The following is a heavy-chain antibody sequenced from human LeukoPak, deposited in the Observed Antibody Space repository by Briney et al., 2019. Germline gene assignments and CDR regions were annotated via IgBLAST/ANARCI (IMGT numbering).Heavy chain of an antibody. Sequence: GGSLRLSCVASGFTFSTNAKSWVRQAPGKGLEWVSAISGGGGSTFYADSVKGRFTISRDNSKSTLYLQLNSLKTEDTALYYCAKDGTSGTWDNWGQGTLVTVSS. CDR3: AKDGTSGTWDN. CDR1: GFTFSTNA. V-gene: IGHV3-23*01. D-gene: IGHD1-1*01. CDR2: ISGGGGST. J-gene: IGHJ4*02.